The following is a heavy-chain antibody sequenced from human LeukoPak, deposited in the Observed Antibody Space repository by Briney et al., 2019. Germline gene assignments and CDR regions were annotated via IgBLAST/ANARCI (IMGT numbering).Heavy chain of an antibody. J-gene: IGHJ3*02. CDR3: KGYEGDAFDI. D-gene: IGHD3-3*01. Sequence: SETLSLTCAVYGGSFSGYYWSWIRQPPGKGLEWIGEINHSGSTNYNPSLKSRVTISVDTSKNQFSLKLSSVTAADTAVYYCKGYEGDAFDIWGQGTMVTVSS. V-gene: IGHV4-34*03. CDR1: GGSFSGYY. CDR2: INHSGST.